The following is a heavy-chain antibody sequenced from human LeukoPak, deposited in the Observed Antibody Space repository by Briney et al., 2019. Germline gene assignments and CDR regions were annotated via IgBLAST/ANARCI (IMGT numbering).Heavy chain of an antibody. CDR2: ISDDGTYT. V-gene: IGHV3-74*03. Sequence: GGSLRLSCAASGFSFSRHWMHWVRQAPGKGLVWVSRISDDGTYTANVDSVEGRFTISRDNVRNTLYLHMNSLRAADTAVYYCARETLLGPTRWFDPWGQGALVTVSS. D-gene: IGHD1-26*01. CDR1: GFSFSRHW. CDR3: ARETLLGPTRWFDP. J-gene: IGHJ5*02.